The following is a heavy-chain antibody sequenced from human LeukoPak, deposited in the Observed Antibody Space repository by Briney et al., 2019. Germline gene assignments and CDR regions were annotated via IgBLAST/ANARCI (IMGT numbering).Heavy chain of an antibody. CDR3: ARALRGTCGGDCYSEAPWSDP. V-gene: IGHV4-59*01. J-gene: IGHJ5*02. Sequence: SETLSLTCTVSGGSISSYYWSWIRQPPGKGLGWIGYTYCSGSTNYNPSLKSRVTISVGTSKTQFPPTLSSVPAAGTAVYYWARALRGTCGGDCYSEAPWSDPWGEGTVVTVSS. CDR1: GGSISSYY. D-gene: IGHD2-21*02. CDR2: TYCSGST.